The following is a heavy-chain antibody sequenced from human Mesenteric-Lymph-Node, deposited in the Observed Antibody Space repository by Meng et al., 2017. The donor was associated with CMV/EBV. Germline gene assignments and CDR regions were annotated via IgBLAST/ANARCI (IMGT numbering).Heavy chain of an antibody. J-gene: IGHJ4*02. CDR2: IYYSGNT. Sequence: SETLSLTCTVSGVSISNSVYYWGWIRQPPGKGLEWIGSIYYSGNTYYNPSLKSRVTISIDMSKNQFSLKLSSVTAADTAVYYCARHVYTGRWVRPDYFDYWGQGALVTVSS. CDR3: ARHVYTGRWVRPDYFDY. D-gene: IGHD5/OR15-5a*01. V-gene: IGHV4-39*01. CDR1: GVSISNSVYY.